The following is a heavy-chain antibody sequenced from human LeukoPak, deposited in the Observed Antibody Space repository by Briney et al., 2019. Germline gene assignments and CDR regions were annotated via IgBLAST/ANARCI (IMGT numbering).Heavy chain of an antibody. V-gene: IGHV4-61*02. Sequence: SETLSLTCTVSGASISSGSYYWSWIRQPAGKGMEWIGRIYTSGSTNYNPSLKSRVTISVDTSKNQFSLKLSSVTAADTAVYYCARGVSHSGSYLGLFDSWGQGTLVTVSS. CDR3: ARGVSHSGSYLGLFDS. CDR2: IYTSGST. J-gene: IGHJ4*02. CDR1: GASISSGSYY. D-gene: IGHD1-26*01.